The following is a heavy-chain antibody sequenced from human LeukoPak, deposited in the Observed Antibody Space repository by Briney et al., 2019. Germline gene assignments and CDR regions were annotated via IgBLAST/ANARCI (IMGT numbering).Heavy chain of an antibody. J-gene: IGHJ6*02. CDR1: GFTFSTYS. CDR3: ARDLRRVYSGYDGYGMDV. CDR2: ITSSSSYI. D-gene: IGHD5-12*01. V-gene: IGHV3-21*01. Sequence: PGGSLRLSCAASGFTFSTYSMNWVRQAPGKGLEWVSSITSSSSYIYYADSVKGRFTISRDNAKNSLYLQMNSLRAEDTAVYYCARDLRRVYSGYDGYGMDVWGQGTTVTVSS.